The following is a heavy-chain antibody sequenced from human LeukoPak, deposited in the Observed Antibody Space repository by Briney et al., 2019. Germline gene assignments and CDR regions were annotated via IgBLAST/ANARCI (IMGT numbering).Heavy chain of an antibody. Sequence: VKVSCKASGGTFSSYAISWVRQAPGQGLEWMGGIIPIFGTANYAQKFQGRVTITADESTSTAYMELSSLRSEDTAVYYCARGYCSSTSCYTGSGYWGQGTLVTVSS. D-gene: IGHD2-2*02. CDR3: ARGYCSSTSCYTGSGY. CDR1: GGTFSSYA. J-gene: IGHJ4*02. V-gene: IGHV1-69*01. CDR2: IIPIFGTA.